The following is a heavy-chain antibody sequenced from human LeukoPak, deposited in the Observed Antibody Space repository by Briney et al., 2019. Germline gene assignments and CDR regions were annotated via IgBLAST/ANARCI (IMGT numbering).Heavy chain of an antibody. CDR1: GFTFSSYS. V-gene: IGHV3-21*01. Sequence: GGSLRLSCAASGFTFSSYSMNWVRQAPGKGLEWVSSISSSSYIYYADSVKGRFAISRDNAKNSLYLQMNSLRAEDTAVYYCARQPGIAAAGTLDYWGQGTLVTVSS. CDR3: ARQPGIAAAGTLDY. D-gene: IGHD6-13*01. CDR2: ISSSSYI. J-gene: IGHJ4*02.